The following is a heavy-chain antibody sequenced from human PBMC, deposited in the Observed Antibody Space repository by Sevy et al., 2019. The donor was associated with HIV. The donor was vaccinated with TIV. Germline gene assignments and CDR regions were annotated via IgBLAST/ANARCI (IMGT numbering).Heavy chain of an antibody. CDR2: INESGIT. V-gene: IGHV4-34*01. Sequence: SENLSLTCAVHDGSFSGYYWNWIRQLPGKGLEWIGEINESGITYYNPSLKSRVTISVDTSKKQFSLKLNSVTAVESXXXXXXXXXXXXXXXXTPSWFDPWGQGTLVTVSS. CDR3: XXXXXXXXXXXTPSWFDP. D-gene: IGHD2-15*01. J-gene: IGHJ5*02. CDR1: DGSFSGYY.